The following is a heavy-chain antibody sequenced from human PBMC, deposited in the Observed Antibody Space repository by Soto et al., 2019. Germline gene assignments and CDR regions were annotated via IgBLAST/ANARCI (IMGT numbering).Heavy chain of an antibody. V-gene: IGHV1-69*12. CDR1: GGTFSRYT. CDR3: ARTFRFGEVEDSRFDP. D-gene: IGHD3-10*01. J-gene: IGHJ5*02. CDR2: IIPIFGTA. Sequence: QVQLVQSGAEVKKPGSSVKVSCKASGGTFSRYTITWVRQAPGQGLEWMGGIIPIFGTANYAQKFQGRVTITADESTRTAYMELSGLRSEDTAVYYCARTFRFGEVEDSRFDPWGQGTLVTVSS.